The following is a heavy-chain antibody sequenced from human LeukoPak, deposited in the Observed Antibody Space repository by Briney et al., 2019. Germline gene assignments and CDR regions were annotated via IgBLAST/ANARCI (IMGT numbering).Heavy chain of an antibody. CDR1: GDSISSGDYY. V-gene: IGHV4-61*02. J-gene: IGHJ3*02. D-gene: IGHD3-22*01. CDR2: ISSSGGT. Sequence: TLSLTCTVSGDSISSGDYYWSWIRQPAGKGLEWIGRISSSGGTNYNPSLKSRVTISVDTSKNQFSLKLSSVTAADTAVYFCARGPYPYDSSGAFDIWGQGTMVTVSS. CDR3: ARGPYPYDSSGAFDI.